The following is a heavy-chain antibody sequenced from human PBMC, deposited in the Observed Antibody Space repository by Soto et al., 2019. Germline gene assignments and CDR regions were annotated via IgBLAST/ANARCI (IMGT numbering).Heavy chain of an antibody. CDR2: INAGNGNT. J-gene: IGHJ4*02. CDR3: ARGMRSLATFVFVY. Sequence: ASVKVSCRASGYTFTSYAMHWVRQAPGQRLEWMGWINAGNGNTKYSQKFQGRVTITRDTSASTAYMELSSLRPEDTAVYYCARGMRSLATFVFVYWGQGTLVTVSS. V-gene: IGHV1-3*01. CDR1: GYTFTSYA. D-gene: IGHD5-12*01.